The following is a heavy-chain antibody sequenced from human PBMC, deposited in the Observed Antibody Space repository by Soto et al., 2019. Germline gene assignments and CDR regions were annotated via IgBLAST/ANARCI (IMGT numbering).Heavy chain of an antibody. CDR3: ARTGDCSSTSCYGGDYYGMDV. D-gene: IGHD2-2*01. J-gene: IGHJ6*02. CDR1: GYSFTSYW. CDR2: IYPGDSDT. Sequence: PGESLKISCKGSGYSFTSYWIGWVRQMPGKGLEWMGIIYPGDSDTRYSPSFQGQVTISADKSISTAYLQWSSLKASDTAMYYCARTGDCSSTSCYGGDYYGMDVWGQGTTVTVSS. V-gene: IGHV5-51*01.